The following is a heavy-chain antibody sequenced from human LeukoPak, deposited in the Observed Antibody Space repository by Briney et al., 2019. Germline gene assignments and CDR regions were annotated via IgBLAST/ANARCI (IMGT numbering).Heavy chain of an antibody. J-gene: IGHJ4*02. CDR3: ARGVTRWYKDPFGD. Sequence: PGGSLRLSCAASGFTVSSNYMSWVRQAPGQGLEWVSVIYSGGGTFYADSVKGRFTISRDNSKNTLYLQMNSLRAEDTAVYYCARGVTRWYKDPFGDWGQGTLVTVSS. CDR1: GFTVSSNY. V-gene: IGHV3-66*01. D-gene: IGHD6-13*01. CDR2: IYSGGGT.